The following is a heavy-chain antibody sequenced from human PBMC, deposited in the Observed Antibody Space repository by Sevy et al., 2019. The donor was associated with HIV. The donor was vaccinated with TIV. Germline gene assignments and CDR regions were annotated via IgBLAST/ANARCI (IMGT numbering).Heavy chain of an antibody. V-gene: IGHV3-30*03. CDR1: GFSFSTHA. J-gene: IGHJ4*02. CDR2: ISFDGSDK. D-gene: IGHD5-18*01. Sequence: GGSLRLSCAASGFSFSTHAMHWVRQAPGKGLEWVAVISFDGSDKYYTDSVKGRFTISRDDSKNTLLLQVSSLRAEDTAVYYCARDAGYSNVWYPGYWGQGTLVTVSS. CDR3: ARDAGYSNVWYPGY.